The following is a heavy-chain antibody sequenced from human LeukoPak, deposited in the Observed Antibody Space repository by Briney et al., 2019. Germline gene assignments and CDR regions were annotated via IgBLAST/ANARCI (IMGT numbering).Heavy chain of an antibody. CDR3: ARGAGYCTNGVCRTFYMDV. J-gene: IGHJ6*03. CDR1: GGSFSGYY. V-gene: IGHV4-34*01. CDR2: INHSGST. Sequence: PSETLSLTCAVYGGSFSGYYWSWLRQPPGKGPEWIGEINHSGSTNYNPSLKSRVTISVDTSKNQFSLKLSSVTAADTAVYYSARGAGYCTNGVCRTFYMDVWGKGTTVTVSS. D-gene: IGHD2-8*01.